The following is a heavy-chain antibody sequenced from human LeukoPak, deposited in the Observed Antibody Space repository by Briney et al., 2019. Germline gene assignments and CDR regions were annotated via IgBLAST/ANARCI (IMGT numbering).Heavy chain of an antibody. V-gene: IGHV3-21*01. CDR2: ISSSSSYI. D-gene: IGHD3-22*01. CDR3: ARGLYYYDSSGYLDY. J-gene: IGHJ4*02. Sequence: GGSLRLSCAASGFTFSSYSMNWVRQAPGKGLEWVSSISSSSSYIYYADSVKGRFTISRDNAKNSLYLQMNSLRAEDTAVYYCARGLYYYDSSGYLDYWGQGTLVTVSS. CDR1: GFTFSSYS.